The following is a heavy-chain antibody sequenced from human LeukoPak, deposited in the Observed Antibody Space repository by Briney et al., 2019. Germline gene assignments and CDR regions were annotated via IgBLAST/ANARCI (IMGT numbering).Heavy chain of an antibody. CDR2: INHSGST. V-gene: IGHV4-34*01. D-gene: IGHD3-22*01. J-gene: IGHJ4*02. CDR1: GGSFSGYY. Sequence: SETLSLTCAVYGGSFSGYYWSWLRQPPGKGLEWIGEINHSGSTNYNPSLKSRVTISVDTSKNQFSLKLSSVTAADTAVYYCARRPRGYYDSSGYYYTPPYYFDYWGQGTLVTVSS. CDR3: ARRPRGYYDSSGYYYTPPYYFDY.